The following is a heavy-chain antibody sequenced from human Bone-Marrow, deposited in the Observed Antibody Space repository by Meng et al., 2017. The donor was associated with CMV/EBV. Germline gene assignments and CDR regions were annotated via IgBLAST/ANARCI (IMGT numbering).Heavy chain of an antibody. Sequence: YSFTSYWIGWVRQMPGKGLEWMGIIYPGDSDTRYSPSFQGQVTISADKSISTAYLQWSSLKASDTAMYYCARVYELRFLEWPLHFDYWGQGTLVTVSS. D-gene: IGHD3-3*01. V-gene: IGHV5-51*01. CDR3: ARVYELRFLEWPLHFDY. CDR2: IYPGDSDT. CDR1: YSFTSYW. J-gene: IGHJ4*02.